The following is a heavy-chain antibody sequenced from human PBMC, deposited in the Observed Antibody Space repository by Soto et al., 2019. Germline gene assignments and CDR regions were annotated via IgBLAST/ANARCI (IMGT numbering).Heavy chain of an antibody. CDR3: ARELSSAHINYDDF. CDR2: VSHTGAT. V-gene: IGHV4-61*01. J-gene: IGHJ4*02. Sequence: QVQLQESGPGLVKPSATLSLTCTVSGGSISLERFYWTWIRQPPGKGLEWIGYVSHTGATNYNPSLQSRVDISVDTSRNQFSLKLRSLTAADTAVYFCARELSSAHINYDDFWGQGTLGSVSA. CDR1: GGSISLERFY.